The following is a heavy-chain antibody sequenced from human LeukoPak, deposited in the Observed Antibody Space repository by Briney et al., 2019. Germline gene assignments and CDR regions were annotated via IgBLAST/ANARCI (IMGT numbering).Heavy chain of an antibody. CDR3: ARASYSSGGRPFDY. J-gene: IGHJ4*02. CDR1: GFTFSSHA. CDR2: ISGSGGST. Sequence: GSLRLSCAASGFTFSSHAMSWVRQAPGKGLEWVSGISGSGGSTYYADSVKGLAISRDNSKNTLYLQMNDLRAEDTAVYYCARASYSSGGRPFDYWGQGTLVTVSS. V-gene: IGHV3-23*01. D-gene: IGHD3-10*01.